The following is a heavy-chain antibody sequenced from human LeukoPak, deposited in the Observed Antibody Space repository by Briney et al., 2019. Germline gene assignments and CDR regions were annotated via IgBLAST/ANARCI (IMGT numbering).Heavy chain of an antibody. V-gene: IGHV1-69*06. CDR1: GGTFSGYA. D-gene: IGHD2-8*01. J-gene: IGHJ4*02. CDR3: ARDWSRGYCTNGVCYAGRGFDY. Sequence: SVKVSCKASGGTFSGYAISWVRQATGQGLEWMGRIIPIFGTANYAQKFQGRVTITADKSTSTAYMELSSLRSEDTAVYYCARDWSRGYCTNGVCYAGRGFDYWGQGTLVTVSS. CDR2: IIPIFGTA.